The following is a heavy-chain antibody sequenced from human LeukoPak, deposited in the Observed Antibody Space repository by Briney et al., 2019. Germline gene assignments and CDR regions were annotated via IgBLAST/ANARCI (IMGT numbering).Heavy chain of an antibody. D-gene: IGHD3-3*01. CDR3: ASQMNYDFWSGYYNSYFDY. CDR2: IYYSGST. J-gene: IGHJ4*02. Sequence: TSQTLSLTCTVSGGSISSGDYYWSWIRQPPGKGLEWIGYIYYSGSTYYNPSLKSRVTISVDTSKNQFSLKLSSVTAADTAVYYCASQMNYDFWSGYYNSYFDYWGQGTLATVSS. CDR1: GGSISSGDYY. V-gene: IGHV4-30-4*08.